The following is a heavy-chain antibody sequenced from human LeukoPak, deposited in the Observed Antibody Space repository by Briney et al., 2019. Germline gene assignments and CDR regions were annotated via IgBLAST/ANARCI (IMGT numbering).Heavy chain of an antibody. CDR3: ALRPKPYNWFDP. Sequence: GGSLRLSCAASGFTFSDYYMSWIRQAPGKGLEWVSYISSSGSAIYYADSVKGRFTISRDNAKNSLYLQMNSLRAEDTAVYYCALRPKPYNWFDPWGQGTLVTVSS. CDR2: ISSSGSAI. CDR1: GFTFSDYY. V-gene: IGHV3-11*01. J-gene: IGHJ5*02.